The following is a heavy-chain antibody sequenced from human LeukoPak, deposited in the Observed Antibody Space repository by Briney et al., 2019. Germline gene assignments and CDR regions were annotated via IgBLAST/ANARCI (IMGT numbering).Heavy chain of an antibody. CDR3: AKGGCRGVICYSVRGLDP. CDR1: EFTISNYA. CDR2: ISGSGGST. J-gene: IGHJ5*02. Sequence: PGGSLRLSCAASEFTISNYAVSWVRQAPGKGLEWVSAISGSGGSTYYADSVKGRFTISRDNSKNTLYLQMNSLRAEDTAVYYCAKGGCRGVICYSVRGLDPWGQGTLVTVSS. V-gene: IGHV3-23*01. D-gene: IGHD2-15*01.